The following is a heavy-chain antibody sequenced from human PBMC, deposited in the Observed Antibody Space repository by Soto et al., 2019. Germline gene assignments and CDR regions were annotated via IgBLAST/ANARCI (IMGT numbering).Heavy chain of an antibody. Sequence: SETLSLTCTVSGGSISSGGYYWSWIRQHPGKGLEWIGYIYYSGSTYYNPSLKSRVTISVDTSKNQFSLKLSSVTAADTAVYYCAGQMTYYYYGMDVWGQGTTVTVSS. CDR3: AGQMTYYYYGMDV. CDR2: IYYSGST. CDR1: GGSISSGGYY. V-gene: IGHV4-31*03. J-gene: IGHJ6*02.